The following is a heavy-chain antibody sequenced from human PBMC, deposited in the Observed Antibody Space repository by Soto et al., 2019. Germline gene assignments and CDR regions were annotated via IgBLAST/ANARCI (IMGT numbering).Heavy chain of an antibody. CDR3: ARGRRATVTTGYYFDY. D-gene: IGHD4-17*01. CDR2: IYYSGST. CDR1: GGSISSGGYY. Sequence: SETLSLTCTVSGGSISSGGYYWSWIRQHPGKGLEWIGYIYYSGSTYYNPSLKSRVTISVGTPKNQFSLKLSSVTAADTAVYYCARGRRATVTTGYYFDYWGQGTLVTVSS. V-gene: IGHV4-31*03. J-gene: IGHJ4*02.